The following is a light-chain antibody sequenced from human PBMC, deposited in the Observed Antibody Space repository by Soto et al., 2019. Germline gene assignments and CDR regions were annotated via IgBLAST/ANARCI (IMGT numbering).Light chain of an antibody. CDR1: QSVSSY. Sequence: EILMTQSPATLSVSPGERVTLSCRASQSVSSYLAWYQQKPAQAPRLLIYGASRRAPGIPERFSGSGSGTDFTLTISRLEPEDFAVYYCQQYLTSPKTFGQGTKVDIK. CDR3: QQYLTSPKT. V-gene: IGKV3-20*01. J-gene: IGKJ1*01. CDR2: GAS.